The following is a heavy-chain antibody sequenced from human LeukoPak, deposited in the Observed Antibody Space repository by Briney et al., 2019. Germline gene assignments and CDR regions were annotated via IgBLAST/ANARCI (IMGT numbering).Heavy chain of an antibody. Sequence: AGGSLRLSCAASGFTFSSYAMSWVRQARGKGVEWGSAISGSGGRTYYAESVKCRFTISRDNSKNTLYLQMNSLRAEDTAVYYCAKAFYDSSGYSCLDYWGQGTLVTASS. J-gene: IGHJ4*02. D-gene: IGHD3-22*01. CDR2: ISGSGGRT. CDR3: AKAFYDSSGYSCLDY. V-gene: IGHV3-23*01. CDR1: GFTFSSYA.